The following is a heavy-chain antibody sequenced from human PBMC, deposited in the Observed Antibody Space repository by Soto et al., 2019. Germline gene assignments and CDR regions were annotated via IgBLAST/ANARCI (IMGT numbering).Heavy chain of an antibody. CDR1: GFSLSTSEVG. V-gene: IGHV2-5*02. CDR3: ARLTDLYTMFDF. D-gene: IGHD3-10*01. Sequence: SGPTLVNPTQTLTLTRTFSGFSLSTSEVGAGWIRQPPGKALELLGIIYWDDDKRYSPLLNKRLTITKDTSKNQVVLTMTNMDSVDTGTYYCARLTDLYTMFDFWGQGTQVTVSS. CDR2: IYWDDDK. J-gene: IGHJ4*02.